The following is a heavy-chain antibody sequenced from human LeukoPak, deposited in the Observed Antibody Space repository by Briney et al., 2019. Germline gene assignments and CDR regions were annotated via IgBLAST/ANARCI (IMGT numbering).Heavy chain of an antibody. Sequence: GGSLRLSCAASGFTLSRYWMSWIRQAPGKGLEWVANIKHDGSEKYYVDSVRGRFTISRDDAKESVFLQMNSLRAEDTAVYYCARDSAGARSGRLVWGRGTLVIV. CDR1: GFTLSRYW. D-gene: IGHD3-10*01. V-gene: IGHV3-7*01. CDR2: IKHDGSEK. J-gene: IGHJ2*01. CDR3: ARDSAGARSGRLV.